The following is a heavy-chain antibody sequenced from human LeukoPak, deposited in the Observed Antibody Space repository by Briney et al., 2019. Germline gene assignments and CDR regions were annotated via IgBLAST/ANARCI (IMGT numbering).Heavy chain of an antibody. CDR1: GGTFSSYA. Sequence: SVKVSCKASGGTFSSYAISWVRQAPGQGLEWMGGIIPIFGTANYAQKFQGRVTITADESTSTAYMELSSLRSEDTAVYYCARVMDITIFGVDYYYYYMDVWGKGTTVTVSS. D-gene: IGHD3-3*01. J-gene: IGHJ6*03. CDR2: IIPIFGTA. CDR3: ARVMDITIFGVDYYYYYMDV. V-gene: IGHV1-69*13.